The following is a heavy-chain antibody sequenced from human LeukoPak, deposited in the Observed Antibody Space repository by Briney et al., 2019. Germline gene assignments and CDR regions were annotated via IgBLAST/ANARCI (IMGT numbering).Heavy chain of an antibody. CDR1: GYTFTSYY. CDR3: ARGPRNDP. CDR2: INPSGGST. Sequence: GASVKVSCKASGYTFTSYYMHWVRQAPGQGLEWMGIINPSGGSTSYAQKFQGRVTMTRDTSTSTAYMELSGLTSDDTAVYFCARGPRNDPWGQGTLVTVSS. D-gene: IGHD1-14*01. J-gene: IGHJ5*02. V-gene: IGHV1-46*01.